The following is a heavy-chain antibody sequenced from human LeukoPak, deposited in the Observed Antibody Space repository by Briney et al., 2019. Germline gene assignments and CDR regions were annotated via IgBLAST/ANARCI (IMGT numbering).Heavy chain of an antibody. V-gene: IGHV3-21*01. D-gene: IGHD2-2*01. J-gene: IGHJ4*02. CDR3: ARVRGAYYCSSTSCYATGFDY. Sequence: GGSLRLSCAASGFTFSSYSMNWVRQAPGKGLEWVSSISSSSSYIYYADSVKGRFTISRDSAKNSLYLQMNSLRAEDTAVYYCARVRGAYYCSSTSCYATGFDYWGQGALVTVSS. CDR2: ISSSSSYI. CDR1: GFTFSSYS.